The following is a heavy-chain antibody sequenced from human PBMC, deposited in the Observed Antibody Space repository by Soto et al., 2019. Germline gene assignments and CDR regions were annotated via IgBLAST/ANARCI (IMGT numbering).Heavy chain of an antibody. V-gene: IGHV3-7*01. Sequence: EVQLVESGGGLVQPGGSLRLSCAASGFTFSSYWRSWVRQAPGKGLEWVANIKQDGSEKYYVESVKGRFTISRDNAKNSLDLQMNSLRAEDTAVYYCARDLQSVASPHIWGQGTLVTVSS. CDR2: IKQDGSEK. D-gene: IGHD5-12*01. J-gene: IGHJ4*02. CDR1: GFTFSSYW. CDR3: ARDLQSVASPHI.